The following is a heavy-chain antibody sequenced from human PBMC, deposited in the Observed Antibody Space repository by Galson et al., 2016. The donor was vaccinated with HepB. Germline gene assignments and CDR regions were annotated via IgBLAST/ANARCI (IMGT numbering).Heavy chain of an antibody. J-gene: IGHJ4*02. Sequence: SLRLSCAASGFAFNAFGMSWVRQAPGKGLEWVSSISGSGAVTYSAASVRGRFSISRDNSKNTLYLQMSDLRAEDTAAYYCVKDRTTVTLGFEYWGQGALVTVSS. CDR1: GFAFNAFG. CDR3: VKDRTTVTLGFEY. D-gene: IGHD4-11*01. V-gene: IGHV3-23*01. CDR2: ISGSGAVT.